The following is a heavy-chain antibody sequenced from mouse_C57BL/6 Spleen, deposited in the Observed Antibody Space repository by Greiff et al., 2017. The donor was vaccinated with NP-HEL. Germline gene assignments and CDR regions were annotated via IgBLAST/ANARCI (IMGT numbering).Heavy chain of an antibody. J-gene: IGHJ1*03. D-gene: IGHD1-1*01. CDR1: GFTFSSYA. CDR3: ARVYGSSYGYFDV. V-gene: IGHV5-4*03. CDR2: ISDGGSYT. Sequence: EVKVEESGGGLVKPGGSLKLSCAASGFTFSSYAMSWVRQTPEKRLEWVATISDGGSYTYYPDNVKGRFTISRDNAKNNLYLQMSHLKSEDTAMYYCARVYGSSYGYFDVWGTGTTVTVSS.